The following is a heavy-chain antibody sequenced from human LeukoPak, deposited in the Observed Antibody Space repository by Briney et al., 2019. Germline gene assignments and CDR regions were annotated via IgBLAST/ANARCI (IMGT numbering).Heavy chain of an antibody. CDR1: GGSISTYY. J-gene: IGHJ4*02. CDR2: IYHSGTT. CDR3: ARGYSSTWFKTWDF. V-gene: IGHV4-59*08. D-gene: IGHD6-13*01. Sequence: PSETLSLTCTVSGGSISTYYWSWIRQPPGKGLEWIGYIYHSGTTNYNPSLKSRVTISVDTSKNQFSLKLTSVTAADTAVYYCARGYSSTWFKTWDFWGQGTLVTVSS.